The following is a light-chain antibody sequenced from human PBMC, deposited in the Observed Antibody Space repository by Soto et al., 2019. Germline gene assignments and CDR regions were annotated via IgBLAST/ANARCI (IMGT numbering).Light chain of an antibody. J-gene: IGLJ1*01. CDR1: SSDFGGYNY. V-gene: IGLV2-8*01. CDR3: SSYPASNNFYV. CDR2: EVS. Sequence: QSALTQPLSASGSPGQSVTISCTGTSSDFGGYNYVSWYQQHPGKAPKLMIYEVSKWPSGVPDRFSGSKSGNTASLTVSGLQADDEADYYCSSYPASNNFYVFGTGTKVTVL.